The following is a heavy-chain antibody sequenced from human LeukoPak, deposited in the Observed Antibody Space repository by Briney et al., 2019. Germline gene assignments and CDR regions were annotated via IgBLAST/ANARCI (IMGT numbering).Heavy chain of an antibody. D-gene: IGHD6-19*01. Sequence: ASVKVSCKASGYTFTSYDINWVRQATGQGLEWMGWTNPNSGNTGYAQKFQGRVTMTRNTSISTAYMELSSLRSEDTAVYYCARGRSSGWYSSYYYYYYYMDVWGKGTTVTISS. CDR3: ARGRSSGWYSSYYYYYYYMDV. J-gene: IGHJ6*03. CDR2: TNPNSGNT. CDR1: GYTFTSYD. V-gene: IGHV1-8*01.